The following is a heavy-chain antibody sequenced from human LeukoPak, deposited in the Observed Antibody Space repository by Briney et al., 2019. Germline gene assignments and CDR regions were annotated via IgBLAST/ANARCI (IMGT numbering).Heavy chain of an antibody. Sequence: SQTLSLTCTVSGGSISSGSYYWSWIRQPAGKGLEWIGRIYTSGSTNYNPSLKSRVTISVDTSKNQFSLKLSSVTAADTAVYYCAKDREITFGGVIVNGGQGTLVTVSS. V-gene: IGHV4-61*02. CDR3: AKDREITFGGVIVN. J-gene: IGHJ4*02. CDR1: GGSISSGSYY. CDR2: IYTSGST. D-gene: IGHD3-16*02.